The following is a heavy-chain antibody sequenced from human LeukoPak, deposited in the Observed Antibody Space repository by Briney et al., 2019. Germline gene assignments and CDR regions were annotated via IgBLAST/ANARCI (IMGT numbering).Heavy chain of an antibody. CDR2: INSDGSSS. CDR1: GFTFSRYW. Sequence: GGSLRLSCAGPGFTFSRYWMHWVRQAPGKGLVWVSRINSDGSSSSYTDSVKGRFTISRDNARNTLYLQINSLRAEDTAVYYCASVGSSYDSRVYYYDHWGQGTLVTVSS. D-gene: IGHD3-22*01. J-gene: IGHJ4*02. V-gene: IGHV3-74*01. CDR3: ASVGSSYDSRVYYYDH.